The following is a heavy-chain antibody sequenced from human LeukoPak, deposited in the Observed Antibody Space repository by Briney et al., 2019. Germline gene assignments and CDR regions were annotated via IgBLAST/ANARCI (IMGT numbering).Heavy chain of an antibody. CDR3: ARRTAAAGTSGYYFDY. V-gene: IGHV3-48*04. Sequence: GGSLGLSCAASGFTFSSYSMNWVRQAPGKGLEWVSYISSSSSTIYYADSVKGRFTISRDNAKNSLYLQMNSLRAEDTAVYYCARRTAAAGTSGYYFDYWGQGTLVTVSS. J-gene: IGHJ4*02. CDR1: GFTFSSYS. D-gene: IGHD6-13*01. CDR2: ISSSSSTI.